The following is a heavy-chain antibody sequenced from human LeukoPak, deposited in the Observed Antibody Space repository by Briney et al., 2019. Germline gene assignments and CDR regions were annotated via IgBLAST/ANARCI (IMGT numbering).Heavy chain of an antibody. CDR2: IYYSGST. D-gene: IGHD1-26*01. CDR1: GGSISSGDYY. Sequence: SQTLSLTCTVSGGSISSGDYYWIWIRQPPGKGLEWIGYIYYSGSTYYSPSLKSRVTISVDTSKNHFSLTPNSVTAADTAVYYCACVTVGAKVSRWYFELWGRGTLLTVSS. V-gene: IGHV4-30-4*01. CDR3: ACVTVGAKVSRWYFEL. J-gene: IGHJ2*01.